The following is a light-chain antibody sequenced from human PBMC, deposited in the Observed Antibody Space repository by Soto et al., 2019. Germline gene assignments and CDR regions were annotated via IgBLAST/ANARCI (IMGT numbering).Light chain of an antibody. V-gene: IGKV3-11*01. CDR1: QTIRGL. Sequence: EIVLTQSPATLSLSPGERATLSCRTSQTIRGLLNWYEQRPGQAPRLLIYDTSNRATDIPARFSGSGSGTDFILPISRLDPEDFGVYFCQQRHNWPITFGQGTRLDSK. CDR3: QQRHNWPIT. J-gene: IGKJ5*01. CDR2: DTS.